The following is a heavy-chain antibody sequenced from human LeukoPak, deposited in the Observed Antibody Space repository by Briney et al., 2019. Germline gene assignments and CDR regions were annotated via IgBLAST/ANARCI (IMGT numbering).Heavy chain of an antibody. CDR3: AKDATWIQLWLDY. Sequence: GWSLRLSCAASGFTFSTYAMTWVRQAPGKGLEWVSAISCRGGNTYYAASVKGRFTISRDNSKNTLHLQLNSLRAEDTAVYYCAKDATWIQLWLDYWGQGTLVTVSS. CDR2: ISCRGGNT. D-gene: IGHD5-18*01. V-gene: IGHV3-23*01. J-gene: IGHJ4*02. CDR1: GFTFSTYA.